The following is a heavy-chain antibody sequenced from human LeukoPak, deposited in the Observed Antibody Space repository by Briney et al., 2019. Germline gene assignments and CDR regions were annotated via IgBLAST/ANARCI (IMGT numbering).Heavy chain of an antibody. Sequence: ASVKVSCKASGYTFTSYGISWVRQAPGQGLERMGWISAYNGNTNYAQKLQGRVTMTTDTSTSTAYMELRSLRSDDTAVYYCARGGRYCSSTSCYGRCDYWGQGTLVTVSS. V-gene: IGHV1-18*01. CDR2: ISAYNGNT. D-gene: IGHD2-2*01. CDR1: GYTFTSYG. J-gene: IGHJ4*02. CDR3: ARGGRYCSSTSCYGRCDY.